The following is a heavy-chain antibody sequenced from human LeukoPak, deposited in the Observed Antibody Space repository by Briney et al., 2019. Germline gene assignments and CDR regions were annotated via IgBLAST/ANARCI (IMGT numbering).Heavy chain of an antibody. CDR1: GGSISSYY. J-gene: IGHJ3*02. D-gene: IGHD2-2*02. V-gene: IGHV4-59*01. CDR2: IYYSGST. Sequence: PSETLSLTCTVSGGSISSYYWSWIRQPPGKGLEWIGYIYYSGSTNYNPSLKSRVTISVDTSKNQFSLKLSSVTAADTAVYYCARERMTHCSSTSCYKGRAFDIWGQGTMVTVSS. CDR3: ARERMTHCSSTSCYKGRAFDI.